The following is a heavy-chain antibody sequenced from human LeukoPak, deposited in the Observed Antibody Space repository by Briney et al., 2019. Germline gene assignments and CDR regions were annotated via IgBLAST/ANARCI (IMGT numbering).Heavy chain of an antibody. D-gene: IGHD3-16*01. CDR1: GFTFSSYS. CDR3: ARDQIMEV. Sequence: PGGSLRLSCAASGFTFSSYSMNWVRQAPGKGLEWVSYISSSSSTIYYADSVKGRFTISRDNAKNSLYLQMNSLRAEDTAVYYCARDQIMEVWGQGTLVTVSS. CDR2: ISSSSSTI. V-gene: IGHV3-48*04. J-gene: IGHJ4*02.